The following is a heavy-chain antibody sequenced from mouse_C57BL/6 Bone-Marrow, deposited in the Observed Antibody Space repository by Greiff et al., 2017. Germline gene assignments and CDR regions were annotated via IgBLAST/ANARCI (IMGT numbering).Heavy chain of an antibody. CDR3: ATTVGAMDY. CDR2: IDPSDSYT. J-gene: IGHJ4*01. Sequence: QVQLQQSGAELVMPGASVKLSCKASGYTFTSYWMHWVKQRPGQGLEWIGEIDPSDSYTNYNQKFKGKSTLTVDKSSSTAYMQLSSLTSEDSAVYYCATTVGAMDYWGQGTSVTVSS. V-gene: IGHV1-69*01. D-gene: IGHD1-1*01. CDR1: GYTFTSYW.